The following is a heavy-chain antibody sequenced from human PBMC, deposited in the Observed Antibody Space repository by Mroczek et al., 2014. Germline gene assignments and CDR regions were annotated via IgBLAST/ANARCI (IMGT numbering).Heavy chain of an antibody. D-gene: IGHD2-21*02. CDR1: WISPFSSYW. Sequence: LVQSGEALVQAWGGPVVDLSCAASWISPFSSYWMHWVRQXPGKGLVWVSRINSDGSSTSYADSVKGRFTISRDNAKNTLYLQMNSLRAEDTAVYYCARDRLAYCGGDCYRNFDYWGQGTLVTVSS. J-gene: IGHJ4*02. CDR3: ARDRLAYCGGDCYRNFDY. CDR2: INSDGSST. V-gene: IGHV3-74*01.